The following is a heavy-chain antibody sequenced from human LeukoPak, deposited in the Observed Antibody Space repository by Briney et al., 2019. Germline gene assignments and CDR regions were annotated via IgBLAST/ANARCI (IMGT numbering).Heavy chain of an antibody. V-gene: IGHV3-30*02. Sequence: GGSLRLSCAASGFTSSSYGMHWVHQAPGKGLEWVAFIRYDGSNKYYADSVKGRFTISRDNSKNTLYLQMNSQRAEGTAVYYCAKMPPAGQQRYSHDYWGQGTLVTVSS. J-gene: IGHJ4*02. CDR2: IRYDGSNK. CDR1: GFTSSSYG. CDR3: AKMPPAGQQRYSHDY. D-gene: IGHD6-13*01.